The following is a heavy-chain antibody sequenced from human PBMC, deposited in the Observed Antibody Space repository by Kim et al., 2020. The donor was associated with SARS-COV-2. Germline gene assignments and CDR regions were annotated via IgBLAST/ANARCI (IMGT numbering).Heavy chain of an antibody. CDR3: AKLKGMEIPNYCFDY. J-gene: IGHJ4*02. CDR2: ISGSGRI. D-gene: IGHD2-21*01. V-gene: IGHV3-23*01. CDR1: GFNFSRHA. Sequence: GGSLRLSCAVLGFNFSRHAMSWVRQAPGKGLEWVSTISGSGRIDYADSVKGRFTISRDNSKNTMFLQLNSLRVEDTAMYYCAKLKGMEIPNYCFDYWGRGALVTVAS.